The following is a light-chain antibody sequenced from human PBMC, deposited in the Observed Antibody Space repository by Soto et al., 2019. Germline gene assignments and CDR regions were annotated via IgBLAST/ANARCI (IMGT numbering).Light chain of an antibody. V-gene: IGKV3-15*01. Sequence: EIVMTQSPATLSVSPGDRATLSCRASQSVSSNLAWYQQKPGQAPRLLIYGASTRATSIPARFSGSGSGTEFTLTISSLQSEDFAVYYCQQYNNWPPWTFGQGTKVEIK. J-gene: IGKJ1*01. CDR3: QQYNNWPPWT. CDR2: GAS. CDR1: QSVSSN.